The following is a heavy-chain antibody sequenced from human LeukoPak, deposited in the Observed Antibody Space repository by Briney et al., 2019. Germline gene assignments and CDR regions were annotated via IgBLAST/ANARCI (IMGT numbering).Heavy chain of an antibody. CDR3: ASLSLYYYDSSGSRFDY. D-gene: IGHD3-22*01. J-gene: IGHJ4*02. CDR2: TYYSGST. V-gene: IGHV4-59*12. CDR1: GGSISSYY. Sequence: SETLSLTCTVSGGSISSYYWSWIRQPPGKGLEWIGYTYYSGSTYYNPSLKSRVTISVDTSKNQFPLKLSSVTAADTAVYYCASLSLYYYDSSGSRFDYWGQGTLVTVSS.